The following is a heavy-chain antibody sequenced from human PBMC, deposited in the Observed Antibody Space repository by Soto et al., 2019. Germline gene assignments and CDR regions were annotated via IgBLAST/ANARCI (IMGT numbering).Heavy chain of an antibody. Sequence: SETLSLTCTVSGGSISSGGYYWSWIRQHPGKGLEWIGYIYYSGSTYYNPSLKRRVTISVDTSKNQLSLMLSSVTAADTAVYYCARDFWIGYYTLGYYYYGMDLWGQGTTVTVSS. CDR3: ARDFWIGYYTLGYYYYGMDL. V-gene: IGHV4-31*03. CDR1: GGSISSGGYY. J-gene: IGHJ6*02. CDR2: IYYSGST. D-gene: IGHD3-3*01.